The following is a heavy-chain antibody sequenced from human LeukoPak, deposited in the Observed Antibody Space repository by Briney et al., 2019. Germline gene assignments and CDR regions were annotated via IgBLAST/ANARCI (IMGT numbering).Heavy chain of an antibody. J-gene: IGHJ4*02. D-gene: IGHD6-6*01. CDR2: INHSASP. CDR3: ASGGSIAARHGRIDY. V-gene: IGHV4-34*01. CDR1: GGSFSGYY. Sequence: SETLSLTCAVCGGSFSGYYWRWIRQPPGKGVEWIGEINHSASPNYNAYLKSRVTISVDTSKHQFSLRLSSVPAADTAVYYCASGGSIAARHGRIDYWGQGTLVTVPS.